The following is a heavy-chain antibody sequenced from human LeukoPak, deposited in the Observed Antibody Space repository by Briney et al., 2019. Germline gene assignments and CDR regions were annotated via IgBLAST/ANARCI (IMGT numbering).Heavy chain of an antibody. CDR2: ISYDGSNK. CDR3: AKVHPNRGGKMGVFDY. V-gene: IGHV3-30*18. J-gene: IGHJ4*02. D-gene: IGHD3-16*01. CDR1: GFTFSSYG. Sequence: PGGSLRLSCAASGFTFSSYGMHWVRQAPGKGLEWVAVISYDGSNKYYADSVKGRFTISRDNSKNTLYLQMNSLRAEDTAVYYCAKVHPNRGGKMGVFDYWGQGTLVTVSS.